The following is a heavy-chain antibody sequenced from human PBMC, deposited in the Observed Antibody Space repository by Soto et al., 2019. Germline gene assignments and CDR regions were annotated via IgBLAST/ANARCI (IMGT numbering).Heavy chain of an antibody. CDR2: ITYDGSFQ. CDR1: GFNFDNYG. V-gene: IGHV3-30*18. CDR3: AKDRVGGTFYTPLGF. J-gene: IGHJ4*02. Sequence: QVQLVESGGGVVQPGGSLRLSCQASGFNFDNYGMHWVRQAPGKGLEWVAVITYDGSFQYYADSVKGRFTISRDNSKNTLFLHMNTLKTEETAVYHCAKDRVGGTFYTPLGFWGQGTLVTVSS. D-gene: IGHD1-7*01.